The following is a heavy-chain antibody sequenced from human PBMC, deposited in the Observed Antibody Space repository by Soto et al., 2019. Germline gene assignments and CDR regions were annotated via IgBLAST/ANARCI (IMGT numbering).Heavy chain of an antibody. Sequence: QVQLQQSGPGLVKPSQTLSLTCAISGDSVSSNSAAWNWIRQSPSRGLEWLGRTYYRSKWYNDYAVSVKSRIAXXPXPSKNQFSLQLNSVTPEDTAVYYCARGYCSGSSCFYYYGMDVWGQGTTVTVSS. CDR2: TYYRSKWYN. CDR1: GDSVSSNSAA. D-gene: IGHD2-15*01. V-gene: IGHV6-1*01. J-gene: IGHJ6*02. CDR3: ARGYCSGSSCFYYYGMDV.